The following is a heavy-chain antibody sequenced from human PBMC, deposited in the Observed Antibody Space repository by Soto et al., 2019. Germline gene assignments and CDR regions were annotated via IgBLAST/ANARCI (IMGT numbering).Heavy chain of an antibody. V-gene: IGHV4-59*01. Sequence: SETLSLTCTVPGTSISSYYWSRIRQPPGKGLEWIANIHYSGTTNYNPSLASRVTLSVDTSKNQFSLKMTSVTAADRAMYFCARYNSYAIAYRARGTLVTVS. CDR1: GTSISSYY. D-gene: IGHD2-8*01. CDR2: IHYSGTT. J-gene: IGHJ4*02. CDR3: ARYNSYAIAY.